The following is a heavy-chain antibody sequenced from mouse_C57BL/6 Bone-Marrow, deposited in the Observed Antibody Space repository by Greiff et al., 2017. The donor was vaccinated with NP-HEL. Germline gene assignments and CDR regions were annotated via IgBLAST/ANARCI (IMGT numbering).Heavy chain of an antibody. CDR2: IDPSDSYT. Sequence: QVQLKQPGAELVMPGASVKLSCKASGYTFTSYWMHWVKQRPGQGLEWIGEIDPSDSYTNSNHKFKGKSTLTVAKSASTAYMQRSSLTSEDSAVYYYAKRDSNYAFDYWGQGTTLTVSS. D-gene: IGHD2-5*01. CDR1: GYTFTSYW. J-gene: IGHJ2*01. CDR3: AKRDSNYAFDY. V-gene: IGHV1-69*01.